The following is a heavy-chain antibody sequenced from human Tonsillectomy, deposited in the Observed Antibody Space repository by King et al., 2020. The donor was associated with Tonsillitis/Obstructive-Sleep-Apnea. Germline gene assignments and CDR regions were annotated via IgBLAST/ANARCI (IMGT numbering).Heavy chain of an antibody. D-gene: IGHD2-2*01. CDR3: ARGGKDIVVVPEDY. V-gene: IGHV4-59*01. CDR2: IYYSGST. J-gene: IGHJ4*02. Sequence: MQLQESGPGLVKPSETLSLTCTVSGGSISSYYWSWIRQPPGKGLEWIGYIYYSGSTNYNPSLKSRVTISVDTSKNQFSLKLSSVTAADTAVYYCARGGKDIVVVPEDYWGQGTLVTVSS. CDR1: GGSISSYY.